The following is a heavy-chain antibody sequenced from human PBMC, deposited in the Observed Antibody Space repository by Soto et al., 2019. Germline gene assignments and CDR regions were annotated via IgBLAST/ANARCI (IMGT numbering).Heavy chain of an antibody. J-gene: IGHJ6*02. CDR2: IIPIFGTA. V-gene: IGHV1-69*13. CDR1: GGTFSSYA. D-gene: IGHD5-12*01. Sequence: SVKVSCKASGGTFSSYAISWVQQSPGQGLEWMGGIIPIFGTANYAQKFQGRVTITADESTSTAYMELSSLRSEDTAVYYCARGYSGYYYYGMDVWGQGTTVTVSS. CDR3: ARGYSGYYYYGMDV.